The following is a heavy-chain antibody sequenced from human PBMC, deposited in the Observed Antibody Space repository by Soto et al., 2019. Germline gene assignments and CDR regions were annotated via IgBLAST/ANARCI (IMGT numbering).Heavy chain of an antibody. J-gene: IGHJ4*02. Sequence: GGSLRLSCAASGFTFSSYGMHWVRQAPGKGLEWVAVISYDGSNKYYADSVKGRFTISRDNSKNTLYLQMKSLRAEDTAVYYCEKDQGGPTSYWGQGTLVTVSS. CDR2: ISYDGSNK. D-gene: IGHD1-26*01. CDR3: EKDQGGPTSY. V-gene: IGHV3-30*18. CDR1: GFTFSSYG.